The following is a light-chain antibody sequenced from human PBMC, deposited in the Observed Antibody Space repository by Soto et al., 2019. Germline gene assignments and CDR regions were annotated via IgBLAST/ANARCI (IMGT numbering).Light chain of an antibody. Sequence: EVVMTQSPATLSVSPGERATLSCRASESVSSNLACYQQRPGQAPRLVIYGASTRATGIPARFSGGGSGTEFTLTISSPQSEDFAVYYCQQYNSWPPITFGQGTRLEIK. J-gene: IGKJ5*01. CDR1: ESVSSN. CDR3: QQYNSWPPIT. V-gene: IGKV3-15*01. CDR2: GAS.